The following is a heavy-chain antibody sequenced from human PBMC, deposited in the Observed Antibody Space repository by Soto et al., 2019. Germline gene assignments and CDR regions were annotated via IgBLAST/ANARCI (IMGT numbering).Heavy chain of an antibody. J-gene: IGHJ4*02. Sequence: EVQLVESGGGLVQPGRSLRLSCATSGFTFDHFAMHWGRQAPGKGLEWVASISWASAGIDYGDSVRGRFTISRDNVNSSLYLQMSSLTAEDTAVYYCVRSLDSTGYYPDYWGRGTLVTVSS. D-gene: IGHD3-9*01. CDR2: ISWASAGI. V-gene: IGHV3-9*01. CDR1: GFTFDHFA. CDR3: VRSLDSTGYYPDY.